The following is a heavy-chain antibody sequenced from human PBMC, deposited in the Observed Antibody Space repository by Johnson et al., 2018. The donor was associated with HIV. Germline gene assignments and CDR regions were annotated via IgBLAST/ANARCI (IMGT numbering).Heavy chain of an antibody. CDR3: ATDFRSSAWYGDAFDI. D-gene: IGHD6-19*01. CDR1: GFTFSDYY. Sequence: QVQLVESGGGLVKPGGSLRLSCAASGFTFSDYYMNWIRQAPGKGLEWVSYISSSGSTIYYADSVKGRFTISRDNAKNTLYLQMNSLRVEDTAVYYCATDFRSSAWYGDAFDIWGQGTVVTVSS. CDR2: ISSSGSTI. J-gene: IGHJ3*02. V-gene: IGHV3-11*04.